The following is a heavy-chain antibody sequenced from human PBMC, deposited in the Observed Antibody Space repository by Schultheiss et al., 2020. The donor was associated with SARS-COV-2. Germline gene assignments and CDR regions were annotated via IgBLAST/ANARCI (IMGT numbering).Heavy chain of an antibody. D-gene: IGHD1-26*01. CDR2: ISGSGGST. J-gene: IGHJ4*02. Sequence: GESLKISCAPSSFTFSAYAMTWVRQAPGKGLEWVSAISGSGGSTYYADSVKGRFTISRDNSKNTLYLQMNSLRTEDTAVYYCAKDLSGSYPEYYFDYWGQGTLVTVSS. V-gene: IGHV3-23*01. CDR1: SFTFSAYA. CDR3: AKDLSGSYPEYYFDY.